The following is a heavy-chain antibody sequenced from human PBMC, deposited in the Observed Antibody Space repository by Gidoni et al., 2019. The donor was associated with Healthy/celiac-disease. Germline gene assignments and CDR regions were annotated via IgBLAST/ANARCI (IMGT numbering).Heavy chain of an antibody. CDR1: GYTFTSYA. D-gene: IGHD6-13*01. J-gene: IGHJ5*02. Sequence: QVQLVQSGAEVKKPGASVKVSCKASGYTFTSYAMHWVRQAPGQRLEWMGWINAGNGNTKYSQKFQGRVTITRDTSASTAYMELSSLRSEDTAVYYCARARIAAAEQYNWFDPWGQGTLVTVSS. V-gene: IGHV1-3*01. CDR3: ARARIAAAEQYNWFDP. CDR2: INAGNGNT.